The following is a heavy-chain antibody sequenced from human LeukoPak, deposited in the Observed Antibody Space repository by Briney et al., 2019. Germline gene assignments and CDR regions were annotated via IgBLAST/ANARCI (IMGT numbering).Heavy chain of an antibody. D-gene: IGHD3-16*01. CDR3: ARDLGYFDY. CDR2: IHHDGNEK. J-gene: IGHJ4*02. Sequence: GGSLRLSCTASGFTFRNYWMTWVRQAPGKGLEWVANIHHDGNEKYYVDSVKGRLTISRDNAKSSLYLQMNSLRVKGTAVYYCARDLGYFDYWGQGTLVTVSS. V-gene: IGHV3-7*01. CDR1: GFTFRNYW.